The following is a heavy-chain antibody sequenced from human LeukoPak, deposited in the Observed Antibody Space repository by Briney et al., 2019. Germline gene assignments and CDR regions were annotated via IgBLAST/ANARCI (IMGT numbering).Heavy chain of an antibody. V-gene: IGHV3-48*03. Sequence: PGGSLRLSCAASGFTFSNYEMNWVRQAPGKGLEWVSYISSSGSTIYYADSVKGRFTISRDNAKNSLYPQMNSLRAEDTAVYYCARDLGGGYCFDYWGQGTLVTVSS. CDR1: GFTFSNYE. J-gene: IGHJ4*02. CDR3: ARDLGGGYCFDY. D-gene: IGHD2-21*01. CDR2: ISSSGSTI.